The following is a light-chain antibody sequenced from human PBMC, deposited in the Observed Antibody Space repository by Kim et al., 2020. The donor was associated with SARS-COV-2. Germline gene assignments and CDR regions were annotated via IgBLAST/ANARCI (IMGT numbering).Light chain of an antibody. J-gene: IGKJ1*01. CDR3: KQSFTTPPWT. V-gene: IGKV1-39*01. CDR2: AAS. Sequence: SLGDRVTITCLASQNIASFLNWYQQKPGKAPNLLICAASRLQSEVTSRFSGSGSGTDITVTISSLQPEDFGTYYCKQSFTTPPWTFGQGTKVDIK. CDR1: QNIASF.